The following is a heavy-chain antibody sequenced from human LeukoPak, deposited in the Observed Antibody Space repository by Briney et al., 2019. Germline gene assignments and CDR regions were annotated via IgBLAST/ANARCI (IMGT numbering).Heavy chain of an antibody. J-gene: IGHJ4*02. V-gene: IGHV3-23*01. D-gene: IGHD4-17*01. CDR2: ISADGGST. CDR3: AKGVSGDYGGCLEY. CDR1: GFNFRDAA. Sequence: GGSLRLSCVVSGFNFRDAAMTWVRQAPGKGLEWVSAISADGGSTYYADSVMGRFTISRDNSKNTLYLQMNSLRAEDTAVYYCAKGVSGDYGGCLEYWGQGTLVTVSS.